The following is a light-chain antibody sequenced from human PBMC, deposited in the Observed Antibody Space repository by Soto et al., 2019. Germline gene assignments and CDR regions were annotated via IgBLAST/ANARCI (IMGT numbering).Light chain of an antibody. J-gene: IGKJ1*01. CDR3: QQYGSSRT. Sequence: EIVLTQSPGTLSLSPGERATLSCRASQSVSSSYLAWYQQKPGQAPRLLIYGASFRATVIPDRFSGSGSGTDFTLTISALEPEDFAVYYCQQYGSSRTFGQGTKVEFK. CDR2: GAS. V-gene: IGKV3-20*01. CDR1: QSVSSSY.